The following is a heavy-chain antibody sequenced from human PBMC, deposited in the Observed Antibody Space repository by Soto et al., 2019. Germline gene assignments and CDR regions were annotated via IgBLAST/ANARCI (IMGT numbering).Heavy chain of an antibody. CDR3: ARAIADSGLPTAVFDS. Sequence: EVQLLDSGGGLVKPGGSLRLSCAASGFTFSSYAMSWVRQTPGKGLEWVSGITGSGGGTYYVDSVKGRFTISRDNSKKTLSLQMNSLRAEDTAIYYCARAIADSGLPTAVFDSWGQGTLVTVSS. J-gene: IGHJ4*02. CDR1: GFTFSSYA. V-gene: IGHV3-23*01. D-gene: IGHD2-21*01. CDR2: ITGSGGGT.